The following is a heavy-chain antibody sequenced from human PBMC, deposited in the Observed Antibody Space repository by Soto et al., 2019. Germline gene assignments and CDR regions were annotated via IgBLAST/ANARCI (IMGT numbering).Heavy chain of an antibody. V-gene: IGHV1-3*01. J-gene: IGHJ6*03. CDR1: GYTFPSYA. Sequence: GASVKVSCKASGYTFPSYAMHWVRQAPGQRLEWMGWINAGNGNTKYSQKFQGRVTITRDTSASTAYMELSSLRSEDTAVYYCARDRRAPYYYYMDVWGKRTTVTVSS. CDR3: ARDRRAPYYYYMDV. CDR2: INAGNGNT.